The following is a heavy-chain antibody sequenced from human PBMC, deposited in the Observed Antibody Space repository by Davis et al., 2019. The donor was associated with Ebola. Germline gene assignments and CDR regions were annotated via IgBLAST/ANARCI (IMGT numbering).Heavy chain of an antibody. CDR2: ISTYNGNT. Sequence: ASVKVSCKASGYTFTSYGISWVRQAPGQGLEWMGWISTYNGNTYYAQKLQGRVTMTRDTSTSTAYMELSSLRSEDTAVYYCARDRDSGSSSASVGMDVWGQGTTVTVSS. D-gene: IGHD1-26*01. CDR1: GYTFTSYG. CDR3: ARDRDSGSSSASVGMDV. V-gene: IGHV1-18*04. J-gene: IGHJ6*02.